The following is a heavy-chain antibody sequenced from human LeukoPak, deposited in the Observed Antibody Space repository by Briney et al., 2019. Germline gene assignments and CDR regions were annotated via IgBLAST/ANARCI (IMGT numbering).Heavy chain of an antibody. Sequence: GGSLRLSCAAPGITFRNYAMSWVRQAPGKGLEWVSAISGSGGSTYYVDSVKGRFTISRDNSKNTLYLQMNSLRAEDTAVYYCAKDRSSSGSYFDYWGQGTLVTVSS. CDR1: GITFRNYA. D-gene: IGHD3-10*01. CDR3: AKDRSSSGSYFDY. V-gene: IGHV3-23*01. CDR2: ISGSGGST. J-gene: IGHJ4*02.